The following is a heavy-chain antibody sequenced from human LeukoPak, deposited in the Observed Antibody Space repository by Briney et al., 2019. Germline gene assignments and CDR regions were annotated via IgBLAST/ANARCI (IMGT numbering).Heavy chain of an antibody. CDR2: IRQDGGEK. V-gene: IGHV3-7*01. D-gene: IGHD6-13*01. J-gene: IGHJ4*01. CDR3: ARDGKAPGLYFDL. Sequence: GGSLRLSCAVSGFTFSDYWMNWVRQAPGKGLEWVSSIRQDGGEKSYVDSVQGRFTISRDNTKNSMYLQMSSLRAEDTAVYYCARDGKAPGLYFDLWGQGTLVTVSS. CDR1: GFTFSDYW.